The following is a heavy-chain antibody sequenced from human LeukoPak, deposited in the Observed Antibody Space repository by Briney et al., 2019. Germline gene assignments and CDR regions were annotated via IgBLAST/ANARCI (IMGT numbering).Heavy chain of an antibody. V-gene: IGHV3-23*01. Sequence: GGSLRLSCAASGFTFSSYAMSWVRQAPGKGLEWVSAISGSGGSTYYADSVKGRFTISRDNSKNTLYLQMNSLRAEDTAVYYCAKDSGPHCSGGSCSLYWGQGTLVTVSS. CDR2: ISGSGGST. CDR1: GFTFSSYA. D-gene: IGHD2-15*01. CDR3: AKDSGPHCSGGSCSLY. J-gene: IGHJ4*02.